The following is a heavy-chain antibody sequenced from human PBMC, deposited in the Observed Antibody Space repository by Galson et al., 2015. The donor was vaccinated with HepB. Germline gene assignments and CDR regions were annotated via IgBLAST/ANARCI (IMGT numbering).Heavy chain of an antibody. CDR3: ARDRRYSGSYYSRGAFDI. CDR2: ISSSSSTI. V-gene: IGHV3-48*01. D-gene: IGHD1-26*01. Sequence: SLRLSCAASGFTFSSYSMNWVRQAPGKGLEWVSYISSSSSTIYYADSVKGRFTISRDNAKNSLYLQMNSLRAEDTAVYYCARDRRYSGSYYSRGAFDIWGQGTMVTVSS. CDR1: GFTFSSYS. J-gene: IGHJ3*02.